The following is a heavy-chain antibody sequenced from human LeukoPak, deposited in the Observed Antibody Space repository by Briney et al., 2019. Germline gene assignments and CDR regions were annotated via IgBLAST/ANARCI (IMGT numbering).Heavy chain of an antibody. V-gene: IGHV3-7*01. CDR1: GFIFSNYW. D-gene: IGHD3-16*01. CDR2: IKQDGSGK. J-gene: IGHJ4*02. Sequence: PGGSLRLSCVASGFIFSNYWMSWVRQAPGKGLEWVANIKQDGSGKWNVDSVKGRFTISRDNAKNSLYLEMNSLRAEDTAVYHCARGGTWGSFDYWGQGTLITVSS. CDR3: ARGGTWGSFDY.